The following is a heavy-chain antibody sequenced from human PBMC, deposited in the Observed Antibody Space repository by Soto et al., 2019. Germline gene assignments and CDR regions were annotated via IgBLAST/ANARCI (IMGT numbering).Heavy chain of an antibody. J-gene: IGHJ5*02. V-gene: IGHV4-31*03. Sequence: SETLSLTCTVSGGSISSGGYYWSWIRQHPGKGLEWIGYIYYSGSTYYNPSLKSRVTISVDTSKNQFSLKLSSVTAADTAVYYCARVRAVAGTSHWFDPWGQGTLVTVSS. D-gene: IGHD6-19*01. CDR1: GGSISSGGYY. CDR2: IYYSGST. CDR3: ARVRAVAGTSHWFDP.